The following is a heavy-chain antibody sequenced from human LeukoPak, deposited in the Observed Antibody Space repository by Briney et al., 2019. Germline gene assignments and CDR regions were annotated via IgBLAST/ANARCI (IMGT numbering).Heavy chain of an antibody. CDR1: GGTFSSYA. CDR2: IIPIFGTA. D-gene: IGHD4-23*01. Sequence: SVKVSCKACGGTFSSYAISWVRQAPGQGLEWMGGIIPIFGTANYAQKFQGRVTITADESTSTAYMELSSLRSEDTAVYYCARRWDYGGNHDAFDIWGQGTMVTVSS. V-gene: IGHV1-69*13. CDR3: ARRWDYGGNHDAFDI. J-gene: IGHJ3*02.